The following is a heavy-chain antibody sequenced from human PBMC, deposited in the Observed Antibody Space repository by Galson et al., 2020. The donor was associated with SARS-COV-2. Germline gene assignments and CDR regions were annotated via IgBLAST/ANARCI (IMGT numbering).Heavy chain of an antibody. D-gene: IGHD3-3*01. Sequence: ASVKVSCKASGYTFTSYGISWVRQAPGQGLEWMGWISAYNGNTNYAQKLQGRVTMTTDTSTSTAYMELRSLRSDDTAVYYCARDSAYYDFWSGYATPYGMDVWGQGTTVTVSS. V-gene: IGHV1-18*04. CDR2: ISAYNGNT. J-gene: IGHJ6*02. CDR3: ARDSAYYDFWSGYATPYGMDV. CDR1: GYTFTSYG.